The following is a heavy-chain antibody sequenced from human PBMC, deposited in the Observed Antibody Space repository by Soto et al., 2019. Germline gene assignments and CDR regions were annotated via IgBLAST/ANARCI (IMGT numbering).Heavy chain of an antibody. V-gene: IGHV1-18*01. CDR1: GYTFSSYV. CDR2: ISGYNGDT. J-gene: IGHJ4*02. Sequence: ASVKVSCKTSGYTFSSYVINWVRQAPEEGLDWVGWISGYNGDTDYAQKFHGRVTLTTDTSTRTAYMELRSLSSDDTAVYYCARLAEAGTGMRYWGQGTQVTVPS. CDR3: ARLAEAGTGMRY. D-gene: IGHD6-13*01.